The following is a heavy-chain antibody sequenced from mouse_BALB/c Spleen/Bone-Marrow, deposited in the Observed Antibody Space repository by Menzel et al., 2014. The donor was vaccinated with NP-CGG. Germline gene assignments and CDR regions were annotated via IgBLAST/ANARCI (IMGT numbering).Heavy chain of an antibody. D-gene: IGHD1-1*01. CDR2: IWGGGST. CDR3: AKLGRSYYYFDV. V-gene: IGHV2-6-5*01. CDR1: GFSLTDYG. Sequence: QVQLQQSGPGLVAPSQRLSITCTVSGFSLTDYGVSWIRQPPGKGLEWLGVIWGGGSTYYNSALKSRLSISKDNSKSQVFLKMNSLQTVDSAMYYCAKLGRSYYYFDVWGAGTTVTVSS. J-gene: IGHJ1*01.